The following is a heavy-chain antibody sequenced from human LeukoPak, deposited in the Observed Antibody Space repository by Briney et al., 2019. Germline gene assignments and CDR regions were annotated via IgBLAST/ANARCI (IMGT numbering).Heavy chain of an antibody. D-gene: IGHD1-14*01. V-gene: IGHV4-39*07. J-gene: IGHJ3*02. CDR1: GFTFSSYS. CDR3: ARQSELVDAFDI. CDR2: IYYSGST. Sequence: GSLRLSCAASGFTFSSYSMNWVRQAPGKGLEWIGSIYYSGSTYYNPSLKSRVTISVDTSKNQFSLKLSSVTAADTAVYYCARQSELVDAFDIWGQGTMVTVSS.